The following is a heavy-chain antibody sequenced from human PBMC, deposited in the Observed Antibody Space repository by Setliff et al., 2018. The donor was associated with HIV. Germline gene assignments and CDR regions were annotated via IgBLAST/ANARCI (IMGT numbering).Heavy chain of an antibody. J-gene: IGHJ4*02. CDR3: ARVGSYWSTFDY. CDR1: GYTVTTYG. D-gene: IGHD1-26*01. CDR2: FNTETRNP. V-gene: IGHV7-4-1*02. Sequence: VSCKASGYTVTTYGISWVRQAPGQGLEWMGWFNTETRNPMYAQAFKGRLVFSLGTSVSTAYLQINSLKAEDTAMYYCARVGSYWSTFDYWGQGALVTVSS.